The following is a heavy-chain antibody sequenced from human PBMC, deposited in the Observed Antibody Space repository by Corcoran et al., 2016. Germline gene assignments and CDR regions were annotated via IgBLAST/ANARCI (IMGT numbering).Heavy chain of an antibody. J-gene: IGHJ4*02. CDR3: ARSRGSWPYYFDY. V-gene: IGHV4-59*01. CDR1: DDSMSSYY. D-gene: IGHD6-13*01. CDR2: IYYTGST. Sequence: QVQLQESGPGLVKPSETLSLTCIVSDDSMSSYYWSWIRQPPGKGLEWIGFIYYTGSTKYNPSLKSRVTISVDTSKNQFSLKVTSVAAADTAVYYGARSRGSWPYYFDYWGQGTLVAVSS.